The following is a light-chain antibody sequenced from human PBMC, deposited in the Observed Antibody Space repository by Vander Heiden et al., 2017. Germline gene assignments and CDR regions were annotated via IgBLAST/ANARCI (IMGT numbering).Light chain of an antibody. J-gene: IGKJ3*01. CDR2: AAS. CDR1: QGSSSY. CDR3: QHNNSYPFT. V-gene: IGKV1-8*01. Sequence: AIRITPSPSSLSASTGDRVTITCRASQGSSSYLSWYQQKPRTAPKLLIYAASTVPGGVPSMCGGSGSGKDSPPTISCLQSEYFATYYRQHNNSYPFTFGRGTKVDIK.